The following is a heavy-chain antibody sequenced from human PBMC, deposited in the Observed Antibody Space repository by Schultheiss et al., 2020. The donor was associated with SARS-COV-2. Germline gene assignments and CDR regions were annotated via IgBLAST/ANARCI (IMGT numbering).Heavy chain of an antibody. D-gene: IGHD4-23*01. CDR3: ARLYGGNSGLPGAFDI. CDR1: GGSISSYY. V-gene: IGHV4-59*01. J-gene: IGHJ3*02. CDR2: IYYSGST. Sequence: SQTLSLTCTVSGGSISSYYWSWIRQPPGKGLEWIGYIYYSGSTNYNPSLKSRVTISVDTSKNQFSLKLSSVTAADTAVYYCARLYGGNSGLPGAFDIWGQGTMVTVSS.